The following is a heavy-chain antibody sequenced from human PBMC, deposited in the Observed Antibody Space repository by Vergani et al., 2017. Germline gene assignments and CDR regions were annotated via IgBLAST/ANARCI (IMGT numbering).Heavy chain of an antibody. CDR2: IYTSGST. J-gene: IGHJ4*02. Sequence: QVQLQESGPGLVKPSQTLSLTCTVSGGSISSGSYYWSWIRQPAGKGLEWIGRIYTSGSTNYNPSLKSRVTMSVDTSKNQFSLKLSSVTAADTAVDYCARYPVGARPYFDYWGQGTLVTVSS. CDR3: ARYPVGARPYFDY. D-gene: IGHD3-16*01. V-gene: IGHV4-61*02. CDR1: GGSISSGSYY.